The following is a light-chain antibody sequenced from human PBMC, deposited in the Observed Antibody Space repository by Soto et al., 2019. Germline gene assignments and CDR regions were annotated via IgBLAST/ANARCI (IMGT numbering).Light chain of an antibody. CDR1: QSVSSY. V-gene: IGKV3-11*01. CDR2: DAS. J-gene: IGKJ1*01. Sequence: EVVLTQSPATLSLSPGQTTSLSCTVSQSVSSYLAWYQQKPCQAPRLLIYDASNRATGIPARFIGSGSWADVTLTIISRVPEDVVVYYCCQRGSWPRGTFGQGTKVDIK. CDR3: CQRGSWPRGT.